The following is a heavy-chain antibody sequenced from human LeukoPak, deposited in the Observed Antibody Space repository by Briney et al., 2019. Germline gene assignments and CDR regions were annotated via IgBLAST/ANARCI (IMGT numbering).Heavy chain of an antibody. D-gene: IGHD1-26*01. Sequence: GGSLRLSCAASGFTFDDYGLSWVRQAPGKGREWVSAISGSGGSTYYADSVKGRFTISRDNSKNPLYLEMNSLRAEDTAVYYCAKDVRSGSYDFYFDYWGQGTLVTVSS. J-gene: IGHJ4*02. CDR1: GFTFDDYG. V-gene: IGHV3-23*01. CDR2: ISGSGGST. CDR3: AKDVRSGSYDFYFDY.